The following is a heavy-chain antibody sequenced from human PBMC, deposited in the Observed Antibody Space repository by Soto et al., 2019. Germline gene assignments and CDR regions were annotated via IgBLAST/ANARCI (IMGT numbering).Heavy chain of an antibody. D-gene: IGHD3-10*01. CDR1: GYTFTSYG. CDR3: AREYGSESRFDY. CDR2: ISAYNGNT. Sequence: QVQLVQSGAEVKKPGASVKVSCKASGYTFTSYGISWVRHAPGQGLEWMGWISAYNGNTNYAQKLQARVTMTTHTSTSTAYMDLRILRSDDTAVYYYAREYGSESRFDYWGQGSLVTVSS. V-gene: IGHV1-18*01. J-gene: IGHJ4*02.